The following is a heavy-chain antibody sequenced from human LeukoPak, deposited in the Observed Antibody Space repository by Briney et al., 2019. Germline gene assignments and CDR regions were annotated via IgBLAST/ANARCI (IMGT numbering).Heavy chain of an antibody. J-gene: IGHJ4*02. CDR1: GYTFTSYY. Sequence: ASVKVSCKASGYTFTSYYMHWVRQAPGQGLEWMGIINPSGGSTSYAQKFQGRVTITADESPSTAYMELSSLRSEDTAVYYCARGQYDQDLYYSDYWGQGTLVTVSS. CDR2: INPSGGST. D-gene: IGHD2-2*01. V-gene: IGHV1-46*01. CDR3: ARGQYDQDLYYSDY.